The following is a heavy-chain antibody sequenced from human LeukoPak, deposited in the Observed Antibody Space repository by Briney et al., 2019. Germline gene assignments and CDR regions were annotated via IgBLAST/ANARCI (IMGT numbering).Heavy chain of an antibody. CDR2: IYHSGSS. Sequence: SETLSLTCTVSGYSISSGYYWGWIRQPPGKGLEWIGNIYHSGSSSYNPSLKSRVTMSVDKSSNQFSLRLTSVTAADTAVYYCARETDYVWGSYSYWGQGTLVTVSS. D-gene: IGHD3-16*01. CDR3: ARETDYVWGSYSY. J-gene: IGHJ4*02. CDR1: GYSISSGYY. V-gene: IGHV4-38-2*02.